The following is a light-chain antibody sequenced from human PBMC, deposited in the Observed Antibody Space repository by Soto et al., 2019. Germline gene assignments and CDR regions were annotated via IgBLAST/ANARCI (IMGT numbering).Light chain of an antibody. CDR1: QSISTY. CDR2: AAS. CDR3: QQSYSTLALT. Sequence: DIQMTQSPSSLSASVGDRVTITCRASQSISTYLNWYQQKPGKAPKVLIYAASSLQSGVPSRFXGSGSGTDFTLTISSLQPEDFATYYCQQSYSTLALTFGGGTKVEI. V-gene: IGKV1-39*01. J-gene: IGKJ4*01.